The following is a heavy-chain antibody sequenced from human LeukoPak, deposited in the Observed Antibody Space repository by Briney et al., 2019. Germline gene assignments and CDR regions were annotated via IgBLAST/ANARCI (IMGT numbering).Heavy chain of an antibody. CDR3: ARLYYDSSGDY. CDR1: GYTFTDYH. V-gene: IGHV1-2*06. D-gene: IGHD3-22*01. Sequence: ASVKVSCKASGYTFTDYHMHWVRQAPGQGLEWMGRINPNSGGTNYAQKFQGRVTMTRDTSITTAYMELSSIRADDTALYYCARLYYDSSGDYWGQGTLVTVSS. CDR2: INPNSGGT. J-gene: IGHJ4*02.